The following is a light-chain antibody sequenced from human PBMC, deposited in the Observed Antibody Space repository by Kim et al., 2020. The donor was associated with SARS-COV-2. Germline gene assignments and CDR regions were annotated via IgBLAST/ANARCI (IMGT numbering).Light chain of an antibody. CDR3: ATWDDSLSGPV. J-gene: IGLJ3*02. Sequence: QSVLTQPPSASGTPGQRVTISCSGSSSNIERHFVSWYQQLPGTAPKLLIYDNSQRPSGVPDRFSGSKSGTSASLAISGLLSEDEGHYSCATWDDSLSGPVFGGGTQLTAL. CDR1: SSNIERHF. V-gene: IGLV1-47*01. CDR2: DNS.